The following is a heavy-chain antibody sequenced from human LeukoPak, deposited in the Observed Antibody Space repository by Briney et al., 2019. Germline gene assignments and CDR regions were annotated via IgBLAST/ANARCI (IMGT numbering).Heavy chain of an antibody. CDR2: INPNSGGT. D-gene: IGHD1-26*01. CDR1: GYTFTGYY. CDR3: ARERVGVGATEYYFDY. Sequence: ASVKVSCKASGYTFTGYYMHWVRQAPGQGLEWMGWINPNSGGTNYAQKFQGRVTMTRDTSISTAYMELSRLRSDDTAVYYCARERVGVGATEYYFDYWGQGTLVTVSP. V-gene: IGHV1-2*02. J-gene: IGHJ4*02.